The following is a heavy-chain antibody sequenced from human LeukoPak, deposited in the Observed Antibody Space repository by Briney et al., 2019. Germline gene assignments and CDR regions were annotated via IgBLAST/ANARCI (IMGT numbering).Heavy chain of an antibody. CDR3: AKPLWTGPTYYFDY. V-gene: IGHV3-23*01. J-gene: IGHJ4*02. D-gene: IGHD3/OR15-3a*01. Sequence: GGSLRLSCAASGFTFSSYSMNWVRQAPGKGLEWVSSISGSGGSTYYADSVKGRFTISRDNSKNTLCLQMSSLRAEDTALYYCAKPLWTGPTYYFDYWGQGTLVTVSS. CDR2: ISGSGGST. CDR1: GFTFSSYS.